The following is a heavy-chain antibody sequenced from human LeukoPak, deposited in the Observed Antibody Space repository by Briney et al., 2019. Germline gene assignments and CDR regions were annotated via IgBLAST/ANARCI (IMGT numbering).Heavy chain of an antibody. CDR3: ARDSYDSSGKWGHYYYYYYMDV. V-gene: IGHV3-21*01. D-gene: IGHD3-22*01. CDR2: ISSSSSYI. J-gene: IGHJ6*03. CDR1: GFTFSSYS. Sequence: GGSLRLSCAASGFTFSSYSMNWVRQAPGKGLEWVSSISSSSSYIYYADSVKGRFTISRDNAKNSLYLQMNSLRAEDTAVYYCARDSYDSSGKWGHYYYYYYMDVWGKGTTVTVSS.